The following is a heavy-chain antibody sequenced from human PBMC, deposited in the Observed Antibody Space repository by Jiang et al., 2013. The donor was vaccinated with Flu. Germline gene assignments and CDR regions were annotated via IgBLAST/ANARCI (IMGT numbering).Heavy chain of an antibody. Sequence: QTLSLTCAISGDSVSSNSAAWNWIRQSPSRGLEWLGRTYYRSKWYNDYAVSVKSRITINPDTSKNQFSLQLNSVTPEDTAVYYCARDSLSGGDILTGFYYGMDVWGQGTTVTVSS. J-gene: IGHJ6*02. CDR1: GDSVSSNSAA. V-gene: IGHV6-1*01. CDR2: TYYRSKWYN. CDR3: ARDSLSGGDILTGFYYGMDV. D-gene: IGHD3-9*01.